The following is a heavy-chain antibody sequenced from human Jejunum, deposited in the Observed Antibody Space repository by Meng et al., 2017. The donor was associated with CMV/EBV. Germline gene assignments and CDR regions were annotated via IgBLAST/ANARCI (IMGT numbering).Heavy chain of an antibody. V-gene: IGHV1-18*01. D-gene: IGHD1-14*01. Sequence: QGQLVESGADVKKPGGSVKVSCKASGYIFNNYGVSWVRQAPGQGPGWMGWISAYNGNTNYAQNFQGRFTMTTDTSTSTAYMELRSLRSDDTAVYYCARDLPGGTKGTWLDLWGQGTLVTVSS. CDR3: ARDLPGGTKGTWLDL. J-gene: IGHJ5*02. CDR1: GYIFNNYG. CDR2: ISAYNGNT.